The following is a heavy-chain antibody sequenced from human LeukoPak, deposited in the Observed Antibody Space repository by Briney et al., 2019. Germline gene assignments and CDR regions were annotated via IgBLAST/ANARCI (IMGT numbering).Heavy chain of an antibody. J-gene: IGHJ4*02. Sequence: GGSLRLSCAPSGFTVSSNYMSWVRQAPGKGLEWVSVIYSGGSTYYANSVKGRFTISRDNSMNTLYLQMNNLRVEDTAVYYCAREIFGALKGTDYVDSWGQGTLVTVSS. CDR1: GFTVSSNY. CDR3: AREIFGALKGTDYVDS. D-gene: IGHD3-10*01. V-gene: IGHV3-66*01. CDR2: IYSGGST.